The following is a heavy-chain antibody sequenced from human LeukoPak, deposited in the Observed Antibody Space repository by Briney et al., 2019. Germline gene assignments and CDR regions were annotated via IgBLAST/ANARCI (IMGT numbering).Heavy chain of an antibody. V-gene: IGHV3-53*01. CDR1: GFTFSSYA. CDR2: MYGGGTT. J-gene: IGHJ3*02. CDR3: ARDPPGDENAHGAFDI. D-gene: IGHD3-10*01. Sequence: GGSLRLSCAASGFTFSSYAMSWVRQAPGTGLEWVSVMYGGGTTYYAESVKGRFTISRDNSKNTLYLQMNSLRAEDTAVYYCARDPPGDENAHGAFDIWGHGIVVSVSS.